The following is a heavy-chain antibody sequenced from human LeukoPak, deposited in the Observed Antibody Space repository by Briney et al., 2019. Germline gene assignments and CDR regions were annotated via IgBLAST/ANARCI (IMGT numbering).Heavy chain of an antibody. J-gene: IGHJ5*02. Sequence: SETLTLTCTVSGGSISSSSYYWGWIRQPPGKGLEWIGSIYYSGSTYYNPSLKSRVTISVDTSKNQFSLKLSSVTAADTAVYYCARQRYCSSTSCSYGDWFDPWGQGTLVTVSS. CDR2: IYYSGST. CDR3: ARQRYCSSTSCSYGDWFDP. V-gene: IGHV4-39*01. D-gene: IGHD2-2*01. CDR1: GGSISSSSYY.